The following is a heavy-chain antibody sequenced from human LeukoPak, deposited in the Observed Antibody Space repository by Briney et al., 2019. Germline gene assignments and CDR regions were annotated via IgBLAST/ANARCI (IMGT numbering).Heavy chain of an antibody. CDR3: ARAQKSGILRFGPYYYGMGV. Sequence: GGSLRLSCAASGFTFSSYWMHWVRQAPGKGLVWVSRINNDGSSTSYADSVKGRFTISRDNAKNTLYLQMNSLRAEDTAVYYCARAQKSGILRFGPYYYGMGVWGQGTTVTVSS. D-gene: IGHD3-3*01. CDR2: INNDGSST. V-gene: IGHV3-74*01. CDR1: GFTFSSYW. J-gene: IGHJ6*02.